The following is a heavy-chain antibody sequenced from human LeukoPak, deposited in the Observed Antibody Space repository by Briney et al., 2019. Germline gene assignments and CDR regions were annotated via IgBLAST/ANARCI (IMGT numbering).Heavy chain of an antibody. CDR1: GFTFSSYA. CDR3: AKSGRTVTLAGDKWFDP. Sequence: GGSLRLSCAASGFTFSSYAMSWVRQAPGKGLEWVSDISSSGGSTYYPDSVKGRFTISRDNSKNTLYLQMNSLRDEDTAVYYCAKSGRTVTLAGDKWFDPWGQGTLVTVSS. D-gene: IGHD4-17*01. V-gene: IGHV3-23*01. CDR2: ISSSGGST. J-gene: IGHJ5*02.